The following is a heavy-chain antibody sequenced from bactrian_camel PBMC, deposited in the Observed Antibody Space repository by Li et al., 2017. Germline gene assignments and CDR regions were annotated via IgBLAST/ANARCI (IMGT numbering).Heavy chain of an antibody. V-gene: IGHV3-3*01. CDR2: IFTGGDVT. Sequence: HVQLVESGGGSVQTGGSLRLSCAFSGNIWGSWCMAWFRQVPGKEREPVAGIFTGGDVTYVADSVKGRFTISQDKVKNTIYLQLNSLKSDDTAMYYCAAVAEGRTVEGGVSLWTLFESGYWGQGTQVTVS. D-gene: IGHD3*01. J-gene: IGHJ4*01. CDR1: GNIWGSWC. CDR3: AAVAEGRTVEGGVSLWTLFESGY.